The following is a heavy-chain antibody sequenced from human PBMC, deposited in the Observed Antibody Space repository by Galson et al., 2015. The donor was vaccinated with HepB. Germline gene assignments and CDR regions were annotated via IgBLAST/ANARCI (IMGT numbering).Heavy chain of an antibody. D-gene: IGHD3-3*01. CDR1: QLVLGDYW. Sequence: SLRLSCADSQLVLGDYWMSWVRQAPGKGLEWVACINQDGSEENYVDSVKGRFTISRDNARNSLFLQMNTLRVEDTAVYYCARDARHRPILFDPWGQGTLVTVSS. J-gene: IGHJ5*02. CDR3: ARDARHRPILFDP. CDR2: INQDGSEE. V-gene: IGHV3-7*03.